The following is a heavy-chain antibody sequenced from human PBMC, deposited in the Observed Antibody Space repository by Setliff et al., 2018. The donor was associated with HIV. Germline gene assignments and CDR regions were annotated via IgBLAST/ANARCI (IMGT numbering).Heavy chain of an antibody. J-gene: IGHJ4*02. CDR1: GFTFTNAW. D-gene: IGHD3-9*01. V-gene: IGHV3-15*01. CDR2: IQSKTDGEST. CDR3: TKGRTYYDILTGRKTNDY. Sequence: GESLKISCAASGFTFTNAWMSWVRQAPGKGLEWVGRIQSKTDGESTDYAAPVKGRFTISRDYSKNTLFLQMNSLKAEDTAMYYCTKGRTYYDILTGRKTNDYWGQGTLVTVSS.